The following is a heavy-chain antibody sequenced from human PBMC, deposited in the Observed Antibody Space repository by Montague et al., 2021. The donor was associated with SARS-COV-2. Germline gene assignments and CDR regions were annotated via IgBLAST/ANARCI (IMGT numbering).Heavy chain of an antibody. J-gene: IGHJ4*02. D-gene: IGHD3-22*01. V-gene: IGHV4-34*01. CDR3: ARGHLSVSMIVVVFTSASYYCDY. CDR2: IKQSGST. CDR1: GGSFGDDH. Sequence: SETLSLTCGVYGGSFGDDHWSWIRQPPGKGLEWIGDIKQSGSTNYNPSLKSRVTISVDTSRNQFSLKLTSVTAAGTAVYFCARGHLSVSMIVVVFTSASYYCDYWGQGALVTVSS.